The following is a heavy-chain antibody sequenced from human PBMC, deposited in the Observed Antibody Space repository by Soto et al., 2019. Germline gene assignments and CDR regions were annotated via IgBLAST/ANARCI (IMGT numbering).Heavy chain of an antibody. CDR1: GYTFTGYY. CDR2: IKPDSGVT. V-gene: IGHV1-2*02. D-gene: IGHD6-13*01. Sequence: QVQLVQSGAEVKKPGASVKVSCKASGYTFTGYYVHWVRQAPGQGLEWLGWIKPDSGVTTYAQKFQGRVTMTRDTSISTAYMELSRLRSDDTAVYYCARAAVAAAGTDAFDIWGQGTMVTVSS. CDR3: ARAAVAAAGTDAFDI. J-gene: IGHJ3*02.